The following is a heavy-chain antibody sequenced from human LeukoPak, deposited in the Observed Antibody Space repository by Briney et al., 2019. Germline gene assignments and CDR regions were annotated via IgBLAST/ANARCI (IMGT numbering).Heavy chain of an antibody. V-gene: IGHV1-46*01. D-gene: IGHD3-3*01. Sequence: ASVKVSCKASGYTFTGYYMHWVRQAPGQGLEWMGIINPSGGSTSYAQKFQGRVTMTRDTSTSTVCMELSSLRSEDTAVYYCARAYYDFWSGYYTGYFDYWGQGTLVTVSS. CDR1: GYTFTGYY. J-gene: IGHJ4*02. CDR2: INPSGGST. CDR3: ARAYYDFWSGYYTGYFDY.